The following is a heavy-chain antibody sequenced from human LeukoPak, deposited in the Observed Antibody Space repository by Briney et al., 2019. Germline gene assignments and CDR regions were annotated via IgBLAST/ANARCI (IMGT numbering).Heavy chain of an antibody. CDR3: AVVVGASGRQA. CDR1: GVTVSSYY. CDR2: IYTNGST. D-gene: IGHD2-15*01. J-gene: IGHJ5*02. Sequence: PSETLSLTCSFTGVTVSSYYWRWIRPPAGKGLEWIGRIYTNGSTNYNPSLKSRVTMSVDTSKNQFSLKLRSVTAADTAVYYCAVVVGASGRQAWGQGTLVTVSS. V-gene: IGHV4-4*07.